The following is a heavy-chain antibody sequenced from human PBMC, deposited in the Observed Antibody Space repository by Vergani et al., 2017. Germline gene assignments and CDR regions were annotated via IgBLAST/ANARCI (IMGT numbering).Heavy chain of an antibody. V-gene: IGHV5-51*01. CDR2: IHPADSDT. J-gene: IGHJ4*02. D-gene: IGHD3-22*01. CDR3: ARLYGRDSSGSKYFDY. CDR1: GYSFTNYW. Sequence: EVQLVQSGAEVTKPGESLKISCQISGYSFTNYWIGWVRQMPGKGLGWMGIIHPADSDTRYSPSFQGQVTISVDKSISTAYLQRSSLRASDSAMYYCARLYGRDSSGSKYFDYWGQGTLVTVSS.